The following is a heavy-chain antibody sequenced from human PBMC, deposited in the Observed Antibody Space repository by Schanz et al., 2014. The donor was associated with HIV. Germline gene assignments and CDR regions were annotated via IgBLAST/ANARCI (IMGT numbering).Heavy chain of an antibody. CDR2: ISYDGSNK. CDR1: GFTFSSYA. D-gene: IGHD3-16*02. Sequence: VQLMESGGGLVKPGSLRLSCAASGFTFSSYAMHWVRQAPGKGLEWVAVISYDGSNKNYADSVKGRFTISRDNSKNTLYLEMNSLRAEDTAVYYCAKMEMAIVRWYYGMDVWGQGTTVTVSS. V-gene: IGHV3-30-3*02. J-gene: IGHJ6*02. CDR3: AKMEMAIVRWYYGMDV.